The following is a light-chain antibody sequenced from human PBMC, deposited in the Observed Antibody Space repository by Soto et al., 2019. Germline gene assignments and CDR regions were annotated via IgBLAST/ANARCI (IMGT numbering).Light chain of an antibody. CDR2: DVS. CDR1: SSDIGNYNY. Sequence: QSALTQPASVSGSPGQSITISCTGTSSDIGNYNYVSWYQQYPGKAPKLMIYDVSNRPSGVPDRFSGSKSGNTASLTISGLQAEDEADYYCCSYAGSYSYVFGTGTKVTVL. CDR3: CSYAGSYSYV. V-gene: IGLV2-11*01. J-gene: IGLJ1*01.